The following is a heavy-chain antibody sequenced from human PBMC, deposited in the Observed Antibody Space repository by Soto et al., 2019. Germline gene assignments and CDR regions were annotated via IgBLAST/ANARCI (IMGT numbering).Heavy chain of an antibody. Sequence: SETLSLTCTVAGGSISSGGYYWSWIRQHPGKGLEWIGYIYYSGSTYYNPSLKSRVTISVDTSKNQFSLKLSSVTAADTAVYYCARDSPPSTDIHGAPDTYGMDVWGQGTTVTVSS. CDR1: GGSISSGGYY. J-gene: IGHJ6*02. V-gene: IGHV4-31*03. CDR3: ARDSPPSTDIHGAPDTYGMDV. CDR2: IYYSGST.